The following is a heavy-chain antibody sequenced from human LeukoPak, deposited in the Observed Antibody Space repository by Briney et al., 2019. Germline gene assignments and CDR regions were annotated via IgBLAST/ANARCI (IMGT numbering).Heavy chain of an antibody. Sequence: SETLSLTCTVSGGSLSGYYWSWIRQPPGKGLEWIGEINHSGSTNYNPSLKSRVTISVDTSKNQFSLKLSSVTAADTAVYYCARATSHCSGGSCYSRFDYWGQGTLVTVSS. J-gene: IGHJ4*02. CDR2: INHSGST. CDR3: ARATSHCSGGSCYSRFDY. D-gene: IGHD2-15*01. CDR1: GGSLSGYY. V-gene: IGHV4-34*01.